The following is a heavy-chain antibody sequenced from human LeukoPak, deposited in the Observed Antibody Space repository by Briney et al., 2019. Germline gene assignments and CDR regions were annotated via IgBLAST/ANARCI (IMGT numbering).Heavy chain of an antibody. J-gene: IGHJ5*02. CDR3: ARDVVIRVVVTATTNNWFDP. Sequence: GASVKVPCKASGYTFTSYYIHWVRQAPGQGLEWMGIINPSGGSTSYAQKFQGRVTMTRDMSTSTVYMELSSLRSEDTAVYYCARDVVIRVVVTATTNNWFDPWGQGTLVTVSS. CDR2: INPSGGST. V-gene: IGHV1-46*01. D-gene: IGHD2-21*02. CDR1: GYTFTSYY.